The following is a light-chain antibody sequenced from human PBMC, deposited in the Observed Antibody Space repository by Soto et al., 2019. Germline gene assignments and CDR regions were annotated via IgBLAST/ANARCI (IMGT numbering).Light chain of an antibody. Sequence: DIPLTQSPSTLSASVGDRVTITCRASQRIATWLAWYQHQPGSAPKLLIYKASTLKSGVPSRFSGSGSGTEFTLTISSLQPDDFATYYCQHYNSYSEAFGQGTKVELK. V-gene: IGKV1-5*03. J-gene: IGKJ1*01. CDR2: KAS. CDR1: QRIATW. CDR3: QHYNSYSEA.